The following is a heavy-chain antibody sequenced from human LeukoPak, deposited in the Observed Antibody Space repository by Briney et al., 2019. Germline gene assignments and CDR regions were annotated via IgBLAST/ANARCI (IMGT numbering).Heavy chain of an antibody. Sequence: PGGSLRLSCAASGFTFSNYGMHWVRQAPGKGLEWVAVISYDGSNKYYADSVKGRFTISRDNSKNTLYLQMNSLRAEDTAVYYCARRLSGWYVLDYWGQGTLVTVSS. CDR2: ISYDGSNK. J-gene: IGHJ4*02. CDR1: GFTFSNYG. CDR3: ARRLSGWYVLDY. D-gene: IGHD6-19*01. V-gene: IGHV3-30*03.